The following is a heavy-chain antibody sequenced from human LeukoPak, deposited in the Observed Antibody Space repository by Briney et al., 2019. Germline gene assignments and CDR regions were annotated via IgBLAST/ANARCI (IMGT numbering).Heavy chain of an antibody. Sequence: GASVKVSCKASGGTFSSYAISWVRQAPGQGLEWMGGIIPIFGTANYAQKFQGRVTITADKSTSTAYMELSSLRSEDTAVYYCAGGGIAVDRFDYWGQGTLVTVSS. J-gene: IGHJ4*02. V-gene: IGHV1-69*06. CDR1: GGTFSSYA. CDR2: IIPIFGTA. D-gene: IGHD6-19*01. CDR3: AGGGIAVDRFDY.